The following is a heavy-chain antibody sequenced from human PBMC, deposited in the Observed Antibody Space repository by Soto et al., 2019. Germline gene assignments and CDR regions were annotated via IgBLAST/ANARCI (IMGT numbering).Heavy chain of an antibody. CDR3: AKVEIPTAVAGTLDY. CDR1: GFTFSSYG. D-gene: IGHD6-19*01. V-gene: IGHV3-30*18. J-gene: IGHJ4*02. CDR2: ISYDGSNK. Sequence: LRLSCVASGFTFSSYGMHWVRQSPGKGLEWVAVISYDGSNKYYADSVKGRFTISRDNSKNTLYLQMNSLRAEDTAVYYCAKVEIPTAVAGTLDYWGQGTLVTVSS.